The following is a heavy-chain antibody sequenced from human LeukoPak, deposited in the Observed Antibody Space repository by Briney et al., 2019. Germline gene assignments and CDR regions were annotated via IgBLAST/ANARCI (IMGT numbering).Heavy chain of an antibody. V-gene: IGHV4-30-4*01. CDR2: IYYSGST. CDR3: ARLPSTGPTGWFDP. J-gene: IGHJ5*02. CDR1: GGSISSGDYH. Sequence: SQTLSLTCTVSGGSISSGDYHWSWIRQPPGKGLEWIGYIYYSGSTYYNPSLKSRVTISVDTSKNQFSLKLSSVTAADTAVYYCARLPSTGPTGWFDPWGQGTLVTVSS. D-gene: IGHD1-1*01.